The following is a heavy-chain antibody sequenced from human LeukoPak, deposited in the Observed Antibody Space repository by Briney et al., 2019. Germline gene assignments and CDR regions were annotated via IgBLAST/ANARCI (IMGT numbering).Heavy chain of an antibody. CDR3: ARDKVNYDVLTGYYTFTKGDYYGMDV. V-gene: IGHV4-59*01. CDR2: IYYSGST. J-gene: IGHJ6*02. Sequence: GSLRLSCAASGFTFSSYWMSWVRQAPGKGLEWIGYIYYSGSTNYNPSLKSRVTISVDTSKNQFSLKLNSVTAADTAVYYCARDKVNYDVLTGYYTFTKGDYYGMDVWGQGTTVTVS. D-gene: IGHD3-9*01. CDR1: GFTFSSYW.